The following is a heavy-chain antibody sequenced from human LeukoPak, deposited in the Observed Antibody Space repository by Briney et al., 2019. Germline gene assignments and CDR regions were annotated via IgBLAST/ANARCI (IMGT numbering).Heavy chain of an antibody. CDR1: GGSFSGYY. J-gene: IGHJ5*02. CDR3: ARRVVVPAANDWFDP. Sequence: SETLSLTCAVYGGSFSGYYWSWIRQPPGKGLEWIGEINHSGSTNYNPSLKSRVTISVDTFKNQFSLKLSSVTAADTAVYYCARRVVVPAANDWFDPWGQGTLVTVSS. V-gene: IGHV4-34*01. D-gene: IGHD2-2*01. CDR2: INHSGST.